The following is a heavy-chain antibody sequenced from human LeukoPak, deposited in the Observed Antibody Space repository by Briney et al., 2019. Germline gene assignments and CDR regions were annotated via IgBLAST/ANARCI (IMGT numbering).Heavy chain of an antibody. CDR1: GFTFSSYA. Sequence: GGSLRLSCAASGFTFSSYAMSWVRQAPGKGLEWVSAISGSGGSTYYVDSVKGRFTISRDNSKNTLYLQMNSLRAEDTAVYYCAKDPYSGSYYTAFDIWGQGAMVTVSS. CDR2: ISGSGGST. V-gene: IGHV3-23*01. D-gene: IGHD1-26*01. J-gene: IGHJ3*02. CDR3: AKDPYSGSYYTAFDI.